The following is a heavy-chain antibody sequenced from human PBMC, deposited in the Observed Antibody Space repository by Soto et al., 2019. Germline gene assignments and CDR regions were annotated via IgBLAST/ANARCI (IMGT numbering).Heavy chain of an antibody. CDR3: ARTIVVVVPDNFDH. CDR1: GFTIGDYW. CDR2: IKQDGSEK. Sequence: ESLRLSCAASGFTIGDYWMSWVRQAPGKGLEWVANIKQDGSEKYYVDSVKGRFTISRDSAKNSLYLQMNSLRGEDTAVYCCARTIVVVVPDNFDHWGQGTLVTVSS. V-gene: IGHV3-7*01. D-gene: IGHD3-22*01. J-gene: IGHJ4*02.